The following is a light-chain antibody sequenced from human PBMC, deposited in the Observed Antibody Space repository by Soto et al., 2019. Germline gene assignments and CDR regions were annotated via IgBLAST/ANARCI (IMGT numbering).Light chain of an antibody. CDR2: GAS. CDR3: QQYGSSPFT. V-gene: IGKV3-20*01. CDR1: QSVSSSY. J-gene: IGKJ5*01. Sequence: EIVLTQYPATPSLSPGERATLSCRASQSVSSSYLAWYQQKPGQAPRLLSYGASSRATGIPDRFSGSGSGTDFTLTISRLEPEDFAVYYCQQYGSSPFTFGQGTRLEIK.